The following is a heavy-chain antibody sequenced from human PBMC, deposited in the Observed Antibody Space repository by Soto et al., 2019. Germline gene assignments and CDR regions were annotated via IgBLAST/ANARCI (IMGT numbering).Heavy chain of an antibody. CDR1: GDSVSSSSVT. CDR3: VRLIGNSWLDF. D-gene: IGHD1-26*01. Sequence: QTLSLTCAVSGDSVSSSSVTLNWIRQSPSRGLEWLGRTYYRSKWYNDYAESVKSRITINPDTSKNQFSLHLNSVTPEDTAVYYCVRLIGNSWLDFWGQGTLVTVSS. CDR2: TYYRSKWYN. V-gene: IGHV6-1*01. J-gene: IGHJ5*01.